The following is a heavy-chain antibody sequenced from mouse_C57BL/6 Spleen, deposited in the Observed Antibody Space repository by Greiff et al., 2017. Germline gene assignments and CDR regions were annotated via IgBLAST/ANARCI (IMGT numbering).Heavy chain of an antibody. CDR2: IYPGDGDT. J-gene: IGHJ2*01. Sequence: VKLQESGPELVKPGASVKISCKASGYAFSSSWMNWVKQRPGKGLEWIGRIYPGDGDTNYNGKFKGKATLTADKSSSTAYMQLSSLTSEDSAVYFCARCGYDDYFDYWGQGTTLTVSS. CDR3: ARCGYDDYFDY. CDR1: GYAFSSSW. V-gene: IGHV1-82*01. D-gene: IGHD2-3*01.